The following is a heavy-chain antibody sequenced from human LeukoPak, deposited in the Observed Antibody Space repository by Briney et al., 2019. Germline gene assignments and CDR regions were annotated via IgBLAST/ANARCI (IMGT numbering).Heavy chain of an antibody. Sequence: GGSLRLSCAASGFTFSSYAMSWVRQAPGKGLEWVSAISGSGGSTYYADSVKGRFTISRDNSKNTLYLQMNSLRAEDTAVYYCAKDSSLYYGDSLYYFDYWGQGTLVTVSS. J-gene: IGHJ4*02. CDR3: AKDSSLYYGDSLYYFDY. V-gene: IGHV3-23*01. CDR1: GFTFSSYA. D-gene: IGHD4-17*01. CDR2: ISGSGGST.